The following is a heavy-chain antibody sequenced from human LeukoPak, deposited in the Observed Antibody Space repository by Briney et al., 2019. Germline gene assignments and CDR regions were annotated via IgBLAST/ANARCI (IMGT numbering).Heavy chain of an antibody. CDR3: ARVITMVRGVTLGAFDY. D-gene: IGHD3-10*01. J-gene: IGHJ4*02. CDR2: ISYDGSNK. V-gene: IGHV3-30*04. CDR1: GFTFSSYA. Sequence: GGSLRLSCAASGFTFSSYAMHWVRQAPGKGLEWVAVISYDGSNKYYADSVKGRFTISRDNSKNTLHLQMNSLRAEDTAVYYCARVITMVRGVTLGAFDYWGQGTLVTVSS.